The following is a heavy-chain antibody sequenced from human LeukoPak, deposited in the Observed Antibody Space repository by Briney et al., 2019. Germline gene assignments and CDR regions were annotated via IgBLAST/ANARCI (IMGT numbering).Heavy chain of an antibody. D-gene: IGHD3-22*01. CDR2: ISSNGDST. CDR1: GFTFSSYA. CDR3: ARDSYDSSGYSDY. J-gene: IGHJ4*02. Sequence: PGGSLRLSCAASGFTFSSYAMHWVRQAPGKGLGYVSVISSNGDSTYYANSVKGRFTISRDNSKNTLYLQMGSLRPDDMAVYYCARDSYDSSGYSDYWGQGTLVTVSS. V-gene: IGHV3-64*01.